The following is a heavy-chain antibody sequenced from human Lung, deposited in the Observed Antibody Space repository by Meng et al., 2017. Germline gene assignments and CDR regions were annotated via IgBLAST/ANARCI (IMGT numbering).Heavy chain of an antibody. CDR3: ARGPTTMAHDFDY. V-gene: IGHV4-34*01. CDR1: GGAFSEYY. CDR2: INHSGST. D-gene: IGHD4-11*01. J-gene: IGHJ4*02. Sequence: HVQLQQVGEGALKPSEALYLTVVGSGGAFSEYYWSWIRQPPGKGLDWIGEINHSGSTNYNPSLESRATISVDTSQNNLSLKLSSVTAADSAVYYCARGPTTMAHDFDYWGQGTLVTVSS.